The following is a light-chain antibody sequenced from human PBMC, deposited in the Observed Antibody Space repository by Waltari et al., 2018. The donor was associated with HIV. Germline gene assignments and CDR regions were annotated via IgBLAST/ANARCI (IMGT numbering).Light chain of an antibody. CDR1: SSDVGSYNL. CDR2: EGS. Sequence: QSALTQPASVSGSPGQSITISCTGTSSDVGSYNLVSWYQQPPGKAPKVLIYEGSKRPSGVSNRVSGSKSGNTASLTISGLQAEDEADYYCCSYTGSSTRRPYVFGTGTKVTVL. CDR3: CSYTGSSTRRPYV. V-gene: IGLV2-23*01. J-gene: IGLJ1*01.